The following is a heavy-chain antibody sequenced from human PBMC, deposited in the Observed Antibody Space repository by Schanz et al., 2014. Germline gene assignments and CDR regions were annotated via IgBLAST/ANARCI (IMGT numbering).Heavy chain of an antibody. CDR1: GITFSSHS. Sequence: EVHLVESGGGLVQPGGSLRLSCAASGITFSSHSFNWVRQAPGKGLEWISYITYNGGTIYYADSVKGRFTISRDNAKNSLYLEMNSLRAEDTALYYCARDRRNVDLDYWGQGTLVTVSS. D-gene: IGHD1-1*01. V-gene: IGHV3-48*01. CDR3: ARDRRNVDLDY. J-gene: IGHJ4*02. CDR2: ITYNGGTI.